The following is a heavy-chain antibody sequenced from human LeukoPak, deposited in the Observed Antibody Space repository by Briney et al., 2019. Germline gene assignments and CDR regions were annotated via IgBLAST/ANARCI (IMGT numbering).Heavy chain of an antibody. V-gene: IGHV3-21*01. CDR1: GFTFSHYS. CDR3: ARVGGGTNAGYNFHY. D-gene: IGHD5-24*01. CDR2: VSSTSTSI. Sequence: GGSLRLSCAASGFTFSHYSMNWVRQAPGKGLEWVSSVSSTSTSIYYADSLKGRFTISRDNAKNSLYLQMNSLRAEDTAVYYCARVGGGTNAGYNFHYWGQGTLVTVSS. J-gene: IGHJ4*02.